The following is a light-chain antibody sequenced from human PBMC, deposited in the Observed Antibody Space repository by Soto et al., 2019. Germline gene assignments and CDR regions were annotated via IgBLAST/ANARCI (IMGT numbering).Light chain of an antibody. CDR1: ESVSSN. J-gene: IGKJ1*01. Sequence: EIVMTQSPATLSLSPGERVTLSCRASESVSSNLAWYQQKPGQAPRLLMYGASTRATGIPARFSGSGSGTEFTLTISSLQSEDFAVYYCQQYDDWPPWTFGQGTKVDIK. V-gene: IGKV3-15*01. CDR3: QQYDDWPPWT. CDR2: GAS.